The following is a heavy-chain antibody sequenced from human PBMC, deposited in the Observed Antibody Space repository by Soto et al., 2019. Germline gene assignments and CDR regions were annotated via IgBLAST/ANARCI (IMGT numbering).Heavy chain of an antibody. J-gene: IGHJ3*02. V-gene: IGHV1-18*01. CDR1: GYTFTKYG. CDR2: ISTYNGNT. Sequence: ASVKVSCKTSGYTFTKYGINWVRQAPGQGLEWMGWISTYNGNTKYAPKLQGRVTITADESTSTAYMELSSLRSEDTAVYYCARGTTVTTYDAFDIWGQGTMVTVSS. CDR3: ARGTTVTTYDAFDI. D-gene: IGHD4-4*01.